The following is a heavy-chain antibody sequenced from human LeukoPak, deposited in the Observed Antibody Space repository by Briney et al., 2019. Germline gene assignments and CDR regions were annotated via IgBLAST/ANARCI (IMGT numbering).Heavy chain of an antibody. CDR1: GFTFSSYG. J-gene: IGHJ4*02. CDR3: AKGSATTVVTIDY. V-gene: IGHV3-30*18. CDR2: ISSDGSDK. D-gene: IGHD4-23*01. Sequence: GGSLRLSCAASGFTFSSYGMHWVRQAPGKGLEWVAVISSDGSDKYYADSVKGRFTISRDNSKNTMYLQMNSLRDEDTAVYYCAKGSATTVVTIDYWGQGTLVTVSS.